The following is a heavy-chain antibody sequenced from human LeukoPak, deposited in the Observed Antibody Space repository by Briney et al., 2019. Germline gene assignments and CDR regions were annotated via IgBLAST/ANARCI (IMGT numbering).Heavy chain of an antibody. CDR2: ISSSSSTI. CDR1: GFTFSSYS. CDR3: ARDHPLKVRGVITYYFDY. V-gene: IGHV3-48*04. J-gene: IGHJ4*02. Sequence: GGSLRLSCAASGFTFSSYSMNWVRQAPGKGLEWVSYISSSSSTIYYADSVKGRFTISRDNAKNSLYLQMNSLRAEDTAVYYCARDHPLKVRGVITYYFDYWGQGTLVTVSS. D-gene: IGHD3-10*01.